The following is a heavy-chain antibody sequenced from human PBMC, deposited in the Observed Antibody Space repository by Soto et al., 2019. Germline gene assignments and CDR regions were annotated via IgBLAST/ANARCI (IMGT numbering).Heavy chain of an antibody. CDR2: IYPGDSDT. V-gene: IGHV5-51*01. CDR3: ARHGSGSYYDYYYYGMDV. Sequence: PGESLKISCKGSGYSFTSYWIGWVRQMPGKGLEWMGIIYPGDSDTRYSPSFQGQVTISADKSISTAYLQWSSLKASDTAMYYCARHGSGSYYDYYYYGMDVWGQGTTVTVSS. J-gene: IGHJ6*02. D-gene: IGHD3-10*01. CDR1: GYSFTSYW.